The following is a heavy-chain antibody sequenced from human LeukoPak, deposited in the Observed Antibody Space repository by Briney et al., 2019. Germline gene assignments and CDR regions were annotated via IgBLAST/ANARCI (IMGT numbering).Heavy chain of an antibody. CDR2: MWYDGSRE. Sequence: GGSLRLSCAASGFTLSTRGMHWVRQAPGKGLEWAAGMWYDGSREDYADSVKGRFTISRDMSKNTLNLQMNSLRVEDTAMFYCARDLSFGSLDFRGQGTLVTVSS. J-gene: IGHJ4*02. CDR1: GFTLSTRG. V-gene: IGHV3-33*01. CDR3: ARDLSFGSLDF. D-gene: IGHD1-26*01.